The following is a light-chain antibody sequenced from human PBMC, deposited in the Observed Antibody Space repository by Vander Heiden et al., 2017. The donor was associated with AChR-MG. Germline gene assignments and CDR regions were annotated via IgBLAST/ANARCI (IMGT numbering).Light chain of an antibody. CDR1: SPNIGRNS. Sequence: QSILTQPPSASGTPGQRVTIPCSGSSPNIGRNSVYWYQQLPGTAPKLLIFGSNQRPSGVPDRFSGSKSDTSASLAISGLRSEDEGDYYCASWDDSLRSLLFGGGTKLSVL. CDR2: GSN. V-gene: IGLV1-47*02. J-gene: IGLJ2*01. CDR3: ASWDDSLRSLL.